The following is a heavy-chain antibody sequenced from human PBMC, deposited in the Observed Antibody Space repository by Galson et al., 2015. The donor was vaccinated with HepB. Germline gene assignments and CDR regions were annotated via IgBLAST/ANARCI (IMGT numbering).Heavy chain of an antibody. CDR1: GFAFSSYN. V-gene: IGHV3-48*02. Sequence: SLRLSCAASGFAFSSYNMNWVRQAPGKGLEWVSYISSSGSPIYYADSVKGRFTISRDNAKKSLYLQMNSLRDEDTAVYYCERSPPKLRFLEAEWFDPWGQGTLVTVSS. CDR2: ISSSGSPI. D-gene: IGHD3-3*01. J-gene: IGHJ5*02. CDR3: ERSPPKLRFLEAEWFDP.